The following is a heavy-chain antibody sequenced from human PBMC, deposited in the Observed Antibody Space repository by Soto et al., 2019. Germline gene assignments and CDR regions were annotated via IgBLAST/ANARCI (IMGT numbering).Heavy chain of an antibody. CDR3: ATVYHDFWSGYVY. J-gene: IGHJ4*02. Sequence: EVQLVESGGGLVQPGGSLRLSCAASGFSFSTYEMNWVRQAPGKGLEWVSYISSSGSAIYYADSVKGRFSISRDNAKNSLNLQMNSLRAEDTAVYYCATVYHDFWSGYVYWGQGTLVTVSS. V-gene: IGHV3-48*03. CDR1: GFSFSTYE. CDR2: ISSSGSAI. D-gene: IGHD3-3*01.